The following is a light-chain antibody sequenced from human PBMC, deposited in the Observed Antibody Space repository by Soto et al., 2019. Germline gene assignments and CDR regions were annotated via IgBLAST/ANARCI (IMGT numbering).Light chain of an antibody. CDR2: EVN. CDR1: SSDVGTYTL. V-gene: IGLV2-23*02. Sequence: QSALTQPASVSGSPGQSITISCTGTSSDVGTYTLVSWYQQHPGKAPKLVIYEVNKRPAGVSKRFSGSKSGDTASLTISGLQAEDEADYYRSSYAGAITFYVFGTGTKVTVL. J-gene: IGLJ1*01. CDR3: SSYAGAITFYV.